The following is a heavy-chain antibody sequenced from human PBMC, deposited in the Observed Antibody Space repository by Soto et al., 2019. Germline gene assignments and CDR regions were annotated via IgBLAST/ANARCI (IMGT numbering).Heavy chain of an antibody. Sequence: GESLKISCKGSGYSFTSYWIGWVRQMPGKGLEWMGIIYPGDSDTRYSPSFQGQVTISADKSISTAYLQWSSLKASDTAMYYCARQLPSDGYYYYYGMDVWGQGTTVTVS. CDR3: ARQLPSDGYYYYYGMDV. D-gene: IGHD2-15*01. V-gene: IGHV5-51*01. CDR2: IYPGDSDT. CDR1: GYSFTSYW. J-gene: IGHJ6*02.